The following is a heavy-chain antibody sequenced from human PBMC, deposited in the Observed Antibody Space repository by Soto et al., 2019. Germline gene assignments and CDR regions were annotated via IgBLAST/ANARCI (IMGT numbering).Heavy chain of an antibody. D-gene: IGHD2-15*01. CDR3: AISVVVVAATRHFDY. Sequence: GASVKVSCKASGGTFSSYTISWVRQAPGQGLEWMGRIIPILGIANYAQKFQGRVTITADKFTSTAYMELSSLRSEDTAVYYCAISVVVVAATRHFDYWGQGTLVTVSS. CDR2: IIPILGIA. J-gene: IGHJ4*02. V-gene: IGHV1-69*02. CDR1: GGTFSSYT.